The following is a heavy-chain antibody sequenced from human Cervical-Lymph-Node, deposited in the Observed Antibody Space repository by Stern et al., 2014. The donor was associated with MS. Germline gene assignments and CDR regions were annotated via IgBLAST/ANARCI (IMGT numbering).Heavy chain of an antibody. V-gene: IGHV4-34*01. CDR3: ASPHYYYASGMNPSYGMDV. J-gene: IGHJ6*02. CDR1: GGSLSGYY. D-gene: IGHD3-10*01. Sequence: QVQLQQWGAGLLKPSETLSLTCAVYGGSLSGYYWNWIRQSPGKGLEWIGEINHSGNTNYNPSLKSRVTISGDTSKNQLSLKLSSVTAADTGVYYCASPHYYYASGMNPSYGMDVWGQGTTVTVSS. CDR2: INHSGNT.